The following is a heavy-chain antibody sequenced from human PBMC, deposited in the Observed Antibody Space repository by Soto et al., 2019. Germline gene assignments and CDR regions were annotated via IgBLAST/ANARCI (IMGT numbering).Heavy chain of an antibody. D-gene: IGHD3-9*01. J-gene: IGHJ6*02. CDR1: GYTFTNHG. CDR2: ISAHTGKT. Sequence: GGSVKVSCKASGYTFTNHGVTWVRRAPGQGLEWMGWISAHTGKTNYAQKFQARVTMTTDTSTSTAYMELRSLTSGDTGVYYCARAGYDTILPAHPYGMDHWGQGTTVTASS. CDR3: ARAGYDTILPAHPYGMDH. V-gene: IGHV1-18*01.